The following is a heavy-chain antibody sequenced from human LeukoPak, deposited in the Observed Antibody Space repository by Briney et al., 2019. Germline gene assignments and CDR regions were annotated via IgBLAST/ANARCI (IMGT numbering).Heavy chain of an antibody. V-gene: IGHV3-15*01. D-gene: IGHD1-26*01. Sequence: GGSLRLSCAASGFTFSNAWMTWVRQAPGKGREWVGRIKRKTAGGTIDYAAPVKGRFTISRDDSKNTIYLQMNSLKTEDTAVYYCTTGESMVGSTIHIRWADWGQGTLVTVSS. CDR3: TTGESMVGSTIHIRWAD. J-gene: IGHJ4*02. CDR2: IKRKTAGGTI. CDR1: GFTFSNAW.